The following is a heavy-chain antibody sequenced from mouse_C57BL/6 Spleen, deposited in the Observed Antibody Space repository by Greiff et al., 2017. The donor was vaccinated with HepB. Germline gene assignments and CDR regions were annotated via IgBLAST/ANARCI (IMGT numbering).Heavy chain of an antibody. CDR3: ARYGNYFDY. J-gene: IGHJ2*01. V-gene: IGHV1-26*01. Sequence: EVQLQQSGPELVKPGASVKISCKASGYTFTDYYMNWVKQSHGKSLEWIGDINPNNGGTSYNQKFKGKATLTVDKSSSTAYMELRSLTSADSAVYYCARYGNYFDYWGQGTTLTVSS. CDR2: INPNNGGT. CDR1: GYTFTDYY. D-gene: IGHD1-1*02.